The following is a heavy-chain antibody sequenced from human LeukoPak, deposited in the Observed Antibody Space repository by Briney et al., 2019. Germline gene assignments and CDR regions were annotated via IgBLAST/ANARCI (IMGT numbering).Heavy chain of an antibody. D-gene: IGHD6-13*01. CDR2: ISSTSTYI. J-gene: IGHJ4*02. CDR3: TRDEDEELVRDY. V-gene: IGHV3-21*01. Sequence: GGSLRLSCAASGFIFSRYTMNWVRQAPGKGLEWVSSISSTSTYIYYADSVKGRFTISRDNAKKSLYLQMNSLRADDTAVYYCTRDEDEELVRDYWGQGTLSPSPQ. CDR1: GFIFSRYT.